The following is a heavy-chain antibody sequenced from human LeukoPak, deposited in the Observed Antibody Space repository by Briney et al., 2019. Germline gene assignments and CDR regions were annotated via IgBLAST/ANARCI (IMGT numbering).Heavy chain of an antibody. V-gene: IGHV1-46*03. CDR2: INPSGGST. CDR1: GYTFTSYY. J-gene: IGHJ4*02. Sequence: ASVKVSCKASGYTFTSYYMHWLRQAPGQGLEWMGIINPSGGSTSYVQKFQGRVTITRDTSTSTVYMELSRLRSEDTAVYYCARDDYSGSYRSGYYFDYWGQGTLVTVSS. CDR3: ARDDYSGSYRSGYYFDY. D-gene: IGHD1-26*01.